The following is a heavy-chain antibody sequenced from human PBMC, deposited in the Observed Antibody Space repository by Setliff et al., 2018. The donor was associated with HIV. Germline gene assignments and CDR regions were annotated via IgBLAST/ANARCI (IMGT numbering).Heavy chain of an antibody. V-gene: IGHV1-46*01. D-gene: IGHD6-25*01. CDR1: GYIFTNYY. CDR3: ARGGGMGSEIAAD. J-gene: IGHJ4*02. CDR2: INPSGDAT. Sequence: ASVKVSCKASGYIFTNYYMHWVRQAPGQGLEWMGIINPSGDATTYAQKFQGRVIMTRDTSTNTLYMELSNLRSDDTAVYYCARGGGMGSEIAADWGQGTLVTVSS.